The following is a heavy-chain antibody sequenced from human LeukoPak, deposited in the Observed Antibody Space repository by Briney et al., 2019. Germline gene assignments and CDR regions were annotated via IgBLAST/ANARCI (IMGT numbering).Heavy chain of an antibody. V-gene: IGHV4-4*07. CDR1: GGYISSFY. D-gene: IGHD3-10*01. J-gene: IGHJ4*02. CDR3: ARSAYYGSGSSIYYFDY. Sequence: SETLSLTCTVSGGYISSFYWSWIRQPAGKGLEWIGRIYSSGSTIYNPSLKSRVTMSVDTSKNQFSLKLYSVTAADTAVYYCARSAYYGSGSSIYYFDYWGQGTLVTVSS. CDR2: IYSSGST.